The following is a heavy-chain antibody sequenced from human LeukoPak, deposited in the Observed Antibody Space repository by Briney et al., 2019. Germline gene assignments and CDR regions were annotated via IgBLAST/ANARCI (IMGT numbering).Heavy chain of an antibody. V-gene: IGHV1-69*05. CDR2: IIPIFGTA. CDR1: GYSFTTYD. J-gene: IGHJ4*02. D-gene: IGHD3-22*01. Sequence: ASVKVSCKASGYSFTTYDINWVRQAPGQGLEWMGGIIPIFGTANYAQKFQGRVTITTDESTSTAYMELSSLRSEDTAVYYCARAGDSSGYYGDKPLADYWGQGTLVTVSS. CDR3: ARAGDSSGYYGDKPLADY.